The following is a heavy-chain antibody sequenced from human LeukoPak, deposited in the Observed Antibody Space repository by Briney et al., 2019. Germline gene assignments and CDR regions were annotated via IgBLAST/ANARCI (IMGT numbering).Heavy chain of an antibody. J-gene: IGHJ4*02. CDR3: ARGPRGANTSGCYLLGFDY. CDR1: GGSFNSYY. Sequence: SETLSLTCAVYGGSFNSYYWSWIRQSPGKGLEWIGEINDSGGTNYNPSLKSRVTISVDTPKNQFSLKLSSVTAADTAVYYCARGPRGANTSGCYLLGFDYWGQGTLVTVSS. V-gene: IGHV4-34*01. D-gene: IGHD6-19*01. CDR2: INDSGGT.